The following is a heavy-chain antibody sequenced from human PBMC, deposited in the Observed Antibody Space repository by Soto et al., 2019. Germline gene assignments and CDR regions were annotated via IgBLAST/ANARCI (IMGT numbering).Heavy chain of an antibody. CDR3: ARDPISGVGDTIIFWAFDY. J-gene: IGHJ4*02. V-gene: IGHV1-2*02. D-gene: IGHD1-26*01. Sequence: ASVKVSCKASGYTFTGYYMHWVRQAPGQGLEWMGWINPNSGGTNYAQKFQGRVTMTRDTSISTAYMELSRLGSDDTAVYYCARDPISGVGDTIIFWAFDYWGQGTLVTVSS. CDR1: GYTFTGYY. CDR2: INPNSGGT.